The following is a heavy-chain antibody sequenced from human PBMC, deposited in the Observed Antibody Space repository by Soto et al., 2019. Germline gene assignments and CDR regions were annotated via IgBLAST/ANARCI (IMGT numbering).Heavy chain of an antibody. CDR1: GDSIKSGHNY. Sequence: QVQLQESGPGQVKPSQTLSLTCTVSGDSIKSGHNYWSWIRQPPGKGLEWIGNIYYVGSTSYNPSLKIRVTISVDTSKNHFSLKLNSVTAADTAVYYCARNTSRLGWFDSWGQGILVTVSS. J-gene: IGHJ5*01. D-gene: IGHD6-13*01. V-gene: IGHV4-30-4*08. CDR3: ARNTSRLGWFDS. CDR2: IYYVGST.